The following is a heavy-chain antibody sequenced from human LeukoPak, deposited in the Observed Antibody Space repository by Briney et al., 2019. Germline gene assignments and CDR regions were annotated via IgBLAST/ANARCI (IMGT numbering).Heavy chain of an antibody. D-gene: IGHD3-10*01. Sequence: GGSLRLSCAASGFTVSSNNMNWVRQAPGKGLEWVSVIYSGGRTYYADSVKGRFTISRDNSKNTLYLQTNSLRAEDTAVYYCARDPGYYSYGMDVWGQGTTVTVSS. V-gene: IGHV3-66*01. CDR1: GFTVSSNN. J-gene: IGHJ6*02. CDR2: IYSGGRT. CDR3: ARDPGYYSYGMDV.